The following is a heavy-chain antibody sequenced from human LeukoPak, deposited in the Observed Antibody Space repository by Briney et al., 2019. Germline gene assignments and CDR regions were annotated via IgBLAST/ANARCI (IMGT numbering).Heavy chain of an antibody. V-gene: IGHV3-21*01. CDR1: GFTFSSYE. D-gene: IGHD4-23*01. CDR3: ARCGGGNPRWFER. J-gene: IGHJ5*02. Sequence: GGSLRLSCAASGFTFSSYEMNWVRQAPGKGLEWVSSITSSSSYIYYSDSVKGRFTISRDNAKNSMCLQMNRLRAEDTAVYYCARCGGGNPRWFERWGQGTLVTVSS. CDR2: ITSSSSYI.